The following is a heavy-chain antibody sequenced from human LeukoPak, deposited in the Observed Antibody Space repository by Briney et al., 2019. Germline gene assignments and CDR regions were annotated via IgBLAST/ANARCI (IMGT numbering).Heavy chain of an antibody. CDR1: GFIFSDYY. V-gene: IGHV3-11*04. Sequence: PGGSLRLSCAASGFIFSDYYMSWIRQAPGKGLEWVSYISSSGNTISYADSVKGRFTISRDNAKNSLYLQMNSLRAEDTAVYYCARDSPLGAATFDYWGQGTLVTVSS. CDR3: ARDSPLGAATFDY. D-gene: IGHD2-15*01. CDR2: ISSSGNTI. J-gene: IGHJ4*02.